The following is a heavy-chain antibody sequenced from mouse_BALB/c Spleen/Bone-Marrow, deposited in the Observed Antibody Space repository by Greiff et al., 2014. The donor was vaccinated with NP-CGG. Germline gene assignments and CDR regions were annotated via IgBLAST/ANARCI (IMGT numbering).Heavy chain of an antibody. V-gene: IGHV1-69*02. J-gene: IGHJ2*01. Sequence: SGAELVRPGASVKLSCKASGYTFTSYWINWVKQRPGQGLEWIGNIYPSDSYTNYNQKFKGKATLTVDKSSSTAYMQLSSPTSEDSAVDYCTRKYGPLYYFDYWGQGTTLTVSS. D-gene: IGHD2-10*02. CDR3: TRKYGPLYYFDY. CDR2: IYPSDSYT. CDR1: GYTFTSYW.